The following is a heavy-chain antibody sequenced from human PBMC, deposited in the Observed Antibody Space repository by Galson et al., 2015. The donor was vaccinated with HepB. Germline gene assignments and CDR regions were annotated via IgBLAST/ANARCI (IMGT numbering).Heavy chain of an antibody. Sequence: SVKVSCKASGGTSNNYALTWVRQAPGQGLEWVGGIIPIFGSTKYAQKFQGRVTITADESTSTAFMELSSLTSEDTAVYYCASVTKHYEFWNGYTFDFWGQGTLVTVSS. CDR2: IIPIFGST. V-gene: IGHV1-69*13. J-gene: IGHJ4*02. CDR3: ASVTKHYEFWNGYTFDF. CDR1: GGTSNNYA. D-gene: IGHD3-3*01.